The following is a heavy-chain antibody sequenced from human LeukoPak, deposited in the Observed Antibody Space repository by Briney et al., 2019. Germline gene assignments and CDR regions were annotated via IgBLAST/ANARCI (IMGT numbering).Heavy chain of an antibody. Sequence: ASVKVSCKASGYAFTGYYMHWVRQAPGQGLEWMGWINPNSGGTNYAQRFQGRVTMTRDTSSSTAYMELSRLRSDDTAMFYCASTTGLDDWGQGTLVTVSS. CDR1: GYAFTGYY. J-gene: IGHJ4*02. D-gene: IGHD1-1*01. V-gene: IGHV1-2*02. CDR3: ASTTGLDD. CDR2: INPNSGGT.